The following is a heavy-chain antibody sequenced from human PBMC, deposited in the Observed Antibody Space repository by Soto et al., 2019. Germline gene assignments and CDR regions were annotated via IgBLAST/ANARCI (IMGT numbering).Heavy chain of an antibody. CDR2: INPSGGST. CDR3: ARDPPPMDV. CDR1: GYTFTSYY. V-gene: IGHV1-46*01. Sequence: ASVKVSCKASGYTFTSYYMHWVRQAPGQGLEWMGIINPSGGSTSYAQKLQGRVTMTTDTSTSTAYMELRSLRSDDTAVYYCARDPPPMDVWGQGTTVTVSS. J-gene: IGHJ6*02.